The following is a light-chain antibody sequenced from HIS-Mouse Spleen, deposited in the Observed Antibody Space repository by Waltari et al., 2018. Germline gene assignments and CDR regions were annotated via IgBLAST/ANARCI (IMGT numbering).Light chain of an antibody. Sequence: NFMLTQPHSVSESPGKTVTISCTRSSCSIASNYVQWYHQRPGSAPTPVTYEDNQRPSGVPDRFSGSIDSSSNSASLTISGLKTEDEADYYCQSYDSSNLVFGGGTKLTVL. J-gene: IGLJ3*02. CDR3: QSYDSSNLV. V-gene: IGLV6-57*04. CDR2: EDN. CDR1: SCSIASNY.